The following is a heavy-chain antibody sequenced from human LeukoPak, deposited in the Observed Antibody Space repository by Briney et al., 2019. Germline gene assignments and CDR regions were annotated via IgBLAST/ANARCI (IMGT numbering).Heavy chain of an antibody. Sequence: TGGSLRLSCAASGFTFSTYSMNWVRQAPGKGLEWVSSISSNSRYIYYADSVKGRLTISRDNAKNSLYLQVNSLRAEDMTVYYCVRGEKFRVVVVPAAITTIRTAGAYYYYYMDVWGKGTTVTISS. D-gene: IGHD2-2*01. CDR3: VRGEKFRVVVVPAAITTIRTAGAYYYYYMDV. V-gene: IGHV3-21*04. J-gene: IGHJ6*03. CDR2: ISSNSRYI. CDR1: GFTFSTYS.